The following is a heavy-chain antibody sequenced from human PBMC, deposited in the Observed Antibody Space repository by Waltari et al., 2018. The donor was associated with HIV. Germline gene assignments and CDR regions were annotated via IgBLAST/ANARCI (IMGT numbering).Heavy chain of an antibody. V-gene: IGHV1-2*02. J-gene: IGHJ4*01. D-gene: IGHD1-1*01. CDR2: INPNSGES. CDR3: TRGVEMATTFYFD. CDR1: RYTFTAYY. Sequence: QVRLVQSGAEVQEPGASVEVSCKASRYTFTAYYLHWVRQAPGQGLEWMGWINPNSGESKYSQKFQGRLTLTRDTSLNTAYMELTTLIPDDSAIYYCTRGVEMATTFYFD.